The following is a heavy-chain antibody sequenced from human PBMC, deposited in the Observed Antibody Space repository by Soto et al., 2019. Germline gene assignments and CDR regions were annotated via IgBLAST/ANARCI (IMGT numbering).Heavy chain of an antibody. CDR2: ISAYNGNT. D-gene: IGHD3-22*01. CDR3: AGGRRHDSSGYYLPFSGMDV. J-gene: IGHJ6*02. CDR1: GYTFTSYG. Sequence: QVQLVQSGAEVKKPGASVKVSCKASGYTFTSYGISWVRQAPGQGLEWMGWISAYNGNTNYAQKLQGRVTMTTDTSPXTXYXXLRSLRSDDTAVYYCAGGRRHDSSGYYLPFSGMDVWGQGTTVTVSS. V-gene: IGHV1-18*01.